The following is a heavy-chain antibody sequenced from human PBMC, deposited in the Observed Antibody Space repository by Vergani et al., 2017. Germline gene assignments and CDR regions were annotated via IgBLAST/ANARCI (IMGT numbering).Heavy chain of an antibody. J-gene: IGHJ4*02. D-gene: IGHD3-22*01. CDR1: GFTFSSYA. V-gene: IGHV3-30-3*01. Sequence: QVQLVESGGGVVQPGRSLRLSCAASGFTFSSYAMHWVRQAPGKGLEWVAVISYDGSNKYYADSVKGRFTISRDNSKNTLYLQMNSLRAEDTAVYYCAQLTYYYDSSGYPNDYWGQGTLVTVSS. CDR3: AQLTYYYDSSGYPNDY. CDR2: ISYDGSNK.